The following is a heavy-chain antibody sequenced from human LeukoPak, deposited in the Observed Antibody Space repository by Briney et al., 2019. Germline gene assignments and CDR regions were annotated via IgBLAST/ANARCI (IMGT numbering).Heavy chain of an antibody. CDR1: GFTFSSYG. CDR3: AREGSGSFSDLGY. Sequence: GGSLRLSCAASGFTFSSYGMHWVRQAPGKGLEWVAFIRYDGSNKYYADSVKGRFTISRDNSKNTLYLQMNSLRAEDTAVYYCAREGSGSFSDLGYWGQGTLVTVSS. CDR2: IRYDGSNK. D-gene: IGHD3-22*01. V-gene: IGHV3-30*02. J-gene: IGHJ4*02.